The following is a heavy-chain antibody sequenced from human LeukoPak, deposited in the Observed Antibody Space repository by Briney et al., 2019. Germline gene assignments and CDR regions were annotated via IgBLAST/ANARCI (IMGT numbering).Heavy chain of an antibody. V-gene: IGHV4-38-2*02. D-gene: IGHD3-10*01. J-gene: IGHJ5*02. CDR3: ARGFSMVRGVIITSWFDP. Sequence: SETLSLTCTVSGYSISSGYLWGWIRQPPGKGLEWIGSIDGSGSSYYNPSLKSRVIISVDTSRNQFSLKLSSVTAADTAVYYCARGFSMVRGVIITSWFDPWGQGTLVTVSS. CDR1: GYSISSGYL. CDR2: IDGSGSS.